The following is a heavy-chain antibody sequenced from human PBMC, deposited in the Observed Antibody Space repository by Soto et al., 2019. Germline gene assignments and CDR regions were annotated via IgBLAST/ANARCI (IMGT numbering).Heavy chain of an antibody. D-gene: IGHD6-13*01. Sequence: SETLSLTCAVYGGSFSGYYWSWIRQPPGKGLEWIGEINHSGSTNYNPSLKSRVTISVDTSKNQFSLKLSSVTAADTAVYYCARGRHGYRSSWYLGCFDPWRQRTLVTVSS. CDR2: INHSGST. V-gene: IGHV4-34*01. J-gene: IGHJ5*02. CDR1: GGSFSGYY. CDR3: ARGRHGYRSSWYLGCFDP.